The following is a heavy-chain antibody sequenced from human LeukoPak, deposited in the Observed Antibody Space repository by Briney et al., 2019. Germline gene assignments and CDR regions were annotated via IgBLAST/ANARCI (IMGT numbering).Heavy chain of an antibody. Sequence: SVKVSCKASGYTFTSYGISWVRQAPGQGLEWMGGIIPIFGTANYAQKFQGRVTITADESTSTAYMELSSLRSEDTAVYYCARDSVRDGYKPRYFDYWGQGTLVTVSS. CDR2: IIPIFGTA. V-gene: IGHV1-69*13. CDR1: GYTFTSYG. CDR3: ARDSVRDGYKPRYFDY. J-gene: IGHJ4*02. D-gene: IGHD5-24*01.